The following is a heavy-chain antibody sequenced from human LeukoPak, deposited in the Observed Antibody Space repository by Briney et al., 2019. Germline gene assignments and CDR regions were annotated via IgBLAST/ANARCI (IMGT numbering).Heavy chain of an antibody. CDR2: IYYSGTT. D-gene: IGHD4/OR15-4a*01. J-gene: IGHJ6*02. V-gene: IGHV4-59*01. CDR1: GGSISHYY. Sequence: PSGTLSLTCTVSGGSISHYYWSWIRQPPGKGLEWIGYIYYSGTTNYNPSLKSRVTISVDTSKNQFSLKLNSVTAADTAVYYCAREDPRTKVPEGMDVWGQGTTVTVSS. CDR3: AREDPRTKVPEGMDV.